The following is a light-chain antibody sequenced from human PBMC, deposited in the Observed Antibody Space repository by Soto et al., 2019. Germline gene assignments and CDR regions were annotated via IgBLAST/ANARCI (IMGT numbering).Light chain of an antibody. CDR3: QQCGSSPLT. J-gene: IGKJ4*01. CDR1: KSVSSGY. Sequence: EIVLTQSPGTLSLSPGARATISCRASKSVSSGYFAWYQQKPGKAPRLLIYGASSSATGIPDRFSVSGSGPDLTVTSRTREPEDLAVDSCQQCGSSPLTFAGGTKVEIK. V-gene: IGKV3-20*01. CDR2: GAS.